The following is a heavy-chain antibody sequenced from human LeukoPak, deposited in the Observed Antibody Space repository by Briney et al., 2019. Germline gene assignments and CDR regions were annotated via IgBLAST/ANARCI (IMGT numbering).Heavy chain of an antibody. J-gene: IGHJ5*02. D-gene: IGHD6-6*01. CDR3: ARAYSSSGPPRFDP. CDR1: GYTSTSYY. V-gene: IGHV1-46*03. Sequence: ASPKVSSKASGYTSTSYYMYSVRHAPEQGLGCMCIINLSGVSTSYAQKYQGRVTMTRDTSTSTVYMELSSLISEDTAVYYCARAYSSSGPPRFDPWGQGTLVTVSS. CDR2: INLSGVST.